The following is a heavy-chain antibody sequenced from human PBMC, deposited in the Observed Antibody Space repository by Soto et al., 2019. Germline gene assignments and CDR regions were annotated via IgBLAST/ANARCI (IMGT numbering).Heavy chain of an antibody. CDR1: GYTFTSYA. CDR3: ARGHYYGSGSSTTYYYYYGMDV. J-gene: IGHJ6*02. CDR2: INAGNGNT. V-gene: IGHV1-3*01. Sequence: GASVKVSCKASGYTFTSYAMHWVRQAPGQRLEWMGWINAGNGNTKYSQKFQGRVTITRDTSASTAYMELSSLRSEDTAVYYCARGHYYGSGSSTTYYYYYGMDVWGQGTTVTVSS. D-gene: IGHD3-10*01.